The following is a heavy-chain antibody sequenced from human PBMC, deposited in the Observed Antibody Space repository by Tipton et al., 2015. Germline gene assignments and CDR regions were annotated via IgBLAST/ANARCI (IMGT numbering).Heavy chain of an antibody. Sequence: SLRLSCAASGFTFYNYDMSWVRQAPGKGLEWVSSITASGGTTYYADSAKVRFTISRDNSKNTLYLEVSSLRAEDTAVYYCAKGPYGERPSRYFDLLGRGTLVTVSS. J-gene: IGHJ2*01. CDR1: GFTFYNYD. D-gene: IGHD4-17*01. V-gene: IGHV3-23*01. CDR3: AKGPYGERPSRYFDL. CDR2: ITASGGTT.